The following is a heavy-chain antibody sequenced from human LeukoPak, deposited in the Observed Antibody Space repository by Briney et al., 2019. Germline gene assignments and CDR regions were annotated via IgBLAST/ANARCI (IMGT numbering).Heavy chain of an antibody. Sequence: GGSLRLSCAASGFTFSSYAMHWVRQAPGKGLEWVAVISYDGSNKYYADSVKGRFTISRDNSKNTLYLRMNSLRAEDSAIYYCAKGKDGFFLRAVYFDYWGQGTLVTVSS. J-gene: IGHJ4*02. V-gene: IGHV3-30*04. CDR1: GFTFSSYA. CDR2: ISYDGSNK. CDR3: AKGKDGFFLRAVYFDY. D-gene: IGHD5-24*01.